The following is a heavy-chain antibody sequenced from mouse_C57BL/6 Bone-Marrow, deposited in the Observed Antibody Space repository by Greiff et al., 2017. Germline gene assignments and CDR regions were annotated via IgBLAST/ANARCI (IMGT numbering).Heavy chain of an antibody. D-gene: IGHD3-2*02. V-gene: IGHV14-2*01. Sequence: EVQLQESGAELVKPGASVKLSCTASGFNIKDYYMHWVKQRTEQGLEWIGRIDPEDGETKYAPNFQGKATITADTSSNTAYLQLSSLTSEDTAVYYCARVRQLMGYWGQGTTLTVSS. J-gene: IGHJ2*01. CDR2: IDPEDGET. CDR3: ARVRQLMGY. CDR1: GFNIKDYY.